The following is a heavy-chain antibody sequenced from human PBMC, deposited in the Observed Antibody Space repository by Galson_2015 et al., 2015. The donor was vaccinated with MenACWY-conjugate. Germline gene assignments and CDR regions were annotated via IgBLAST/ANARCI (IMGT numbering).Heavy chain of an antibody. J-gene: IGHJ4*02. CDR3: ARAPRAVAVAGSDY. D-gene: IGHD6-19*01. CDR2: IDPSSTYM. CDR1: GFTFSTYR. V-gene: IGHV3-21*01. Sequence: SLRLSCAVSGFTFSTYRMNWVRQAPGKGLEWVSSIDPSSTYMYYADSVRGRFTISRDNAKNSLFLQMNSLRAEDTAVFYCARAPRAVAVAGSDYWGRGPLVTVSS.